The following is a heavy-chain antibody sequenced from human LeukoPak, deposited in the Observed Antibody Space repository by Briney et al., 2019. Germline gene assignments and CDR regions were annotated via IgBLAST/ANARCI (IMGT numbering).Heavy chain of an antibody. CDR3: AKDSIAAAGTGDYFDY. CDR1: GFTFSPYA. J-gene: IGHJ4*02. CDR2: ISYDGSNK. Sequence: GGSPRLSCAASGFTFSPYAMHWVRQAPGKGLEWVAVISYDGSNKYYADSVKGRFTISRDNSKNTLYLQMNSLRAEDTAVYYCAKDSIAAAGTGDYFDYWGQGTLVTVSS. V-gene: IGHV3-30*04. D-gene: IGHD6-13*01.